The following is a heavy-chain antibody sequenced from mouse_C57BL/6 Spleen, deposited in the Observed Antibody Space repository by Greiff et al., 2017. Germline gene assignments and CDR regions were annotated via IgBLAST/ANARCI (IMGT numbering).Heavy chain of an antibody. Sequence: EVQLQQSGPGLVKPSQSLSLTCSVTGYSITSGYYWNWIRQFPGNKLEWMGYISYDGSNNYNPSLKNRISITRDTSKNQFFLKLNSVTTEDTATYYCARDRDYGSAMDYWGQGTSVTVSS. J-gene: IGHJ4*01. CDR2: ISYDGSN. CDR3: ARDRDYGSAMDY. CDR1: GYSITSGYY. V-gene: IGHV3-6*01. D-gene: IGHD1-1*01.